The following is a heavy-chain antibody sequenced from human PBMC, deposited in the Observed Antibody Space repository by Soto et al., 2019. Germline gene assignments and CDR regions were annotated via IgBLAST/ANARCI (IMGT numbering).Heavy chain of an antibody. V-gene: IGHV3-7*03. Sequence: EVQLVESGGGLVQPGGSLRLSCAASGFTFSNYWMSWVRQAPGQGLEWVANIKHDGTERYYVDSVKGRFTISRDNAKNSLYLQMHSLRAEDTAVYYCARARDFWSTYFDSWGQGTLVTVSS. D-gene: IGHD3-3*01. CDR2: IKHDGTER. CDR1: GFTFSNYW. J-gene: IGHJ4*02. CDR3: ARARDFWSTYFDS.